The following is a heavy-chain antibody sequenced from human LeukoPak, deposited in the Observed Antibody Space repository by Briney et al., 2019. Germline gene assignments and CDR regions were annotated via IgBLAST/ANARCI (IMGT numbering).Heavy chain of an antibody. Sequence: PGGSLRLSCAASGFTFSNAWMSWVRQAPGKGLEWVGRIKSKTDGGTTDYAAPVKGRFTISRDDSKNTLYLQMNSLKTEDTAVYYCITGIEALYYFDYWGQGTLVPSPQ. D-gene: IGHD1-20*01. CDR1: GFTFSNAW. V-gene: IGHV3-15*01. CDR2: IKSKTDGGTT. J-gene: IGHJ4*02. CDR3: ITGIEALYYFDY.